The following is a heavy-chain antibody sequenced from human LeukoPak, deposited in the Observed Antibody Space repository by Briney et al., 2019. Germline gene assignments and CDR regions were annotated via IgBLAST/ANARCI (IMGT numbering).Heavy chain of an antibody. CDR2: ISGSGGST. J-gene: IGHJ4*02. D-gene: IGHD5-12*01. Sequence: GGSLRLSCAASGFTFSSYWMSWVRQAPGKGLEWVSAISGSGGSTYYADSVKGRFTISRDNSKNTLYLQMNSLRAEDTAVYYCAKDRGGYVVNDYWGQGTLVTVSS. V-gene: IGHV3-23*01. CDR1: GFTFSSYW. CDR3: AKDRGGYVVNDY.